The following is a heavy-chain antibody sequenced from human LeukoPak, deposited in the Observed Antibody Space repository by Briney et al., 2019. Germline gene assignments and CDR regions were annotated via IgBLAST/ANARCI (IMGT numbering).Heavy chain of an antibody. D-gene: IGHD1-26*01. J-gene: IGHJ4*02. CDR3: ARQPSFIIVGATYFDY. Sequence: SETLSLTCAVYGVSFSGYYWSWIRQPPGKGLEWIGEINHSGSTNYNPSLKSRVTISVDTSKNQSSLKLSSVTAADTAVYYCARQPSFIIVGATYFDYWGQGTLVTVSS. CDR2: INHSGST. V-gene: IGHV4-34*01. CDR1: GVSFSGYY.